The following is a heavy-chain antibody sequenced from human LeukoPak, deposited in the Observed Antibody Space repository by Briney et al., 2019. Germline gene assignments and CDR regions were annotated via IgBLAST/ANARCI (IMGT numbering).Heavy chain of an antibody. J-gene: IGHJ3*02. Sequence: PGGSLRLSCAASGYTFTSYSMNWVRQAPGKGLEWVSFISSGSSYIYYADSVKGRFTISRDNAKKSLYLQMNSLRAEDTAVYFCASSLLPWYSSGWYCGAFDIWGQGTMVTVSS. V-gene: IGHV3-21*01. D-gene: IGHD6-19*01. CDR1: GYTFTSYS. CDR2: ISSGSSYI. CDR3: ASSLLPWYSSGWYCGAFDI.